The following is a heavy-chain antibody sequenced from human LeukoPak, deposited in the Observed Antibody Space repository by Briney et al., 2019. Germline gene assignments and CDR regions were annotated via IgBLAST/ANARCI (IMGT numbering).Heavy chain of an antibody. CDR2: IYYSGST. Sequence: PSETLSLTCTVSGGSISSGSYYWGWIRQPPGKGLEWIGSIYYSGSTYYNPSPKSRVTISVDTSKNQFSLQLNSVTPEDTAVYYCARDRSSSWRAFDYWGQGTLVTVSS. CDR1: GGSISSGSYY. J-gene: IGHJ4*02. CDR3: ARDRSSSWRAFDY. D-gene: IGHD6-13*01. V-gene: IGHV4-39*02.